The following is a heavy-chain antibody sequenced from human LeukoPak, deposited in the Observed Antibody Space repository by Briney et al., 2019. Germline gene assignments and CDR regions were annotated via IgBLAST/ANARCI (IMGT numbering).Heavy chain of an antibody. CDR3: ARGVDTAMAPGYSLFDP. V-gene: IGHV4-59*01. D-gene: IGHD5-18*01. CDR2: IYYSGST. CDR1: GGSISSYY. Sequence: SETLSLTCTVSGGSISSYYWSWTRQPPGKGLEWIGYIYYSGSTNYNPSLKSRVTISVDTSKNQFSLKLSSVTAADTAVYYCARGVDTAMAPGYSLFDPWGQGTLVTVSS. J-gene: IGHJ5*02.